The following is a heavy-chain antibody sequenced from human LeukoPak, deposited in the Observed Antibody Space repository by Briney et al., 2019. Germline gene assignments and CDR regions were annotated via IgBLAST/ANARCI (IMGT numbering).Heavy chain of an antibody. Sequence: GGSLRLSCAVSGITFSNSAMIWVRQAPGKGLEWVSSISGSSSYIYYVDSVKGRFTISRDNAKNSLYLQMNSLRAEDTAVYYCARDLVAGSFGYWGQGTLVTVSS. V-gene: IGHV3-21*01. CDR2: ISGSSSYI. CDR1: GITFSNSA. D-gene: IGHD6-19*01. J-gene: IGHJ4*02. CDR3: ARDLVAGSFGY.